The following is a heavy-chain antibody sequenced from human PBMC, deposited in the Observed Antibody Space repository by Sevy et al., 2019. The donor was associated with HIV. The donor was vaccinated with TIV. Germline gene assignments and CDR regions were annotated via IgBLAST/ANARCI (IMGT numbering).Heavy chain of an antibody. CDR1: GGSFSGYY. Sequence: SDTLSLTCAVYGGSFSGYYWSWIRQPPGKGLEWIGEINHSGSTNYNPSLKSRVTISVDTSKNQFSLKLSSVTAADTAVYYCASGETVAATAYYFDYWGQGTLVTVSS. D-gene: IGHD6-19*01. CDR2: INHSGST. CDR3: ASGETVAATAYYFDY. V-gene: IGHV4-34*01. J-gene: IGHJ4*02.